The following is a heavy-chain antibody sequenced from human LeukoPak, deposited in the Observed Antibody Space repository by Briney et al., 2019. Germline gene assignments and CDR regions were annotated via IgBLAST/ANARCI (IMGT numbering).Heavy chain of an antibody. CDR1: GFTFSSYW. J-gene: IGHJ6*03. Sequence: GGSLRLSCAASGFTFSSYWMSWVRQAPGKGLEWVANIKQDGSEKYYVDSVKGRFTISRDNAKNSLYLQMNSLRDEDTAVYYCARQGNYYYMDVWGKGTTVTVSS. CDR3: ARQGNYYYMDV. V-gene: IGHV3-7*01. CDR2: IKQDGSEK.